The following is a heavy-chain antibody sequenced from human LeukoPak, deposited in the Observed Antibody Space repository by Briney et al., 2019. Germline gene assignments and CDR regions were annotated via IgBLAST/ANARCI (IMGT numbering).Heavy chain of an antibody. Sequence: PSETLSLTCIVSGDSISSGNFYWGWIRQTPGKGLEWIGSIFYRGTTYYSPSLKSRVSISIDTSKDQVSLNLSSVTAADTAIYYCAKYRNYYDSNGYFRSGSFDNWGRGTLVTVSS. CDR1: GDSISSGNFY. D-gene: IGHD3-22*01. CDR2: IFYRGTT. V-gene: IGHV4-39*07. J-gene: IGHJ4*02. CDR3: AKYRNYYDSNGYFRSGSFDN.